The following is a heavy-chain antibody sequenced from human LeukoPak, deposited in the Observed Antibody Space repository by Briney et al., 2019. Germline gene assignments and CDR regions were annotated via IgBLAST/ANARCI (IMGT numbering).Heavy chain of an antibody. V-gene: IGHV3-11*04. J-gene: IGHJ4*02. CDR3: ARAGEYSSSSDFDY. CDR2: ISSSGSTI. D-gene: IGHD6-6*01. Sequence: PGGSLRLSCAVSGFTFSDYYMSWIRQAPGMGLEWVSYISSSGSTIYYADSVKGRFTIPRDNAKNSLYLQMNSLRAEDTAVYYCARAGEYSSSSDFDYWGQGTLVTVSS. CDR1: GFTFSDYY.